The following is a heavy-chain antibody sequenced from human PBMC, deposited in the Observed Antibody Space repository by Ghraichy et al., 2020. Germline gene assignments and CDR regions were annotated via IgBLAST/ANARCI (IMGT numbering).Heavy chain of an antibody. J-gene: IGHJ4*02. CDR2: ISYDGSNK. Sequence: GSLRLSCAASGFTFSSYGMHWVRQAPGKGLEWVAVISYDGSNKYYADSVKGRFTISRDNSKNTLYLQMNSLRAEDTAVYYCAKEGGSGSYVDYWGQGTLVTVSS. CDR1: GFTFSSYG. D-gene: IGHD3-10*01. V-gene: IGHV3-30*18. CDR3: AKEGGSGSYVDY.